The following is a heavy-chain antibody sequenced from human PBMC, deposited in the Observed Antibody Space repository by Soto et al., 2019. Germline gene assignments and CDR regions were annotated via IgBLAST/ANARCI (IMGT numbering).Heavy chain of an antibody. CDR2: IKQDGSEK. D-gene: IGHD6-13*01. J-gene: IGHJ4*02. V-gene: IGHV3-7*05. CDR1: GFTFSRYW. CDR3: TRDDHYSSQD. Sequence: EVQLVESGGGLVQPGGSLRLSCAASGFTFSRYWMTWVRQAPWKGLEWVANIKQDGSEKYYVDSVKGRFTISRDNAENSLYLQMNSLRVEDTAVYYCTRDDHYSSQDWGQGTLVTVSS.